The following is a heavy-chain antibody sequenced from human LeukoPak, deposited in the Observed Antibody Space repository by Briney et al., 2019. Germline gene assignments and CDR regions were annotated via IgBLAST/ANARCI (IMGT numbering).Heavy chain of an antibody. CDR2: IKSNNDGGTT. CDR1: GFIFNKAW. CDR3: TPVMVEDRGL. D-gene: IGHD2-21*01. V-gene: IGHV3-15*01. Sequence: PGGSLRLSCTASGFIFNKAWMNWVRQAPGKGPEWVGRIKSNNDGGTTDYASPVEGRFIISRDDSKNTIYLQMNRLIIDDTAIYYCTPVMVEDRGLWGQGTLVTVSS. J-gene: IGHJ4*02.